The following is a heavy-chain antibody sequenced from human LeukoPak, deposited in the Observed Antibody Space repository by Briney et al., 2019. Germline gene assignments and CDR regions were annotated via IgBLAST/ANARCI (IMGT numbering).Heavy chain of an antibody. V-gene: IGHV4-39*07. CDR1: GGSISSSSYY. CDR2: IYYSGST. J-gene: IGHJ5*02. D-gene: IGHD6-13*01. CDR3: ARDLRYSSSWYGWFDP. Sequence: SETLSLTCAVSGGSISSSSYYWGWIRQPPGKGLEWIGSIYYSGSTYYNPSLKSRVTISVDTSKNQFSLKLSSVTAADTAVYYCARDLRYSSSWYGWFDPWGQGTLVTVSS.